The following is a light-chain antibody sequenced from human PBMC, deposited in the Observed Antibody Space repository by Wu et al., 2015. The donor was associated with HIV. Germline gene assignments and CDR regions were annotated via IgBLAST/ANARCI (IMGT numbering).Light chain of an antibody. J-gene: IGKJ4*01. V-gene: IGKV1-8*01. CDR1: QDVRSY. Sequence: AIRITQSPSTLSASTGDRVTITCRASQDVRSYLAWYQQKPGKAPRLLIYGASTLQSGVPSRFGGSGSGTEFTLSISGLQSEDFATYYCQQYYDFLPLTFGGGPRWRSN. CDR2: GAS. CDR3: QQYYDFLPLT.